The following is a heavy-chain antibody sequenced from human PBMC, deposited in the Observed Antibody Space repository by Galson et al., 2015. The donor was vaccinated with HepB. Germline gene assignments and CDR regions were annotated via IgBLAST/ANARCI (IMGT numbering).Heavy chain of an antibody. D-gene: IGHD6-13*01. CDR3: ARAAGSQYFDY. V-gene: IGHV4-31*02. CDR2: IYYSGST. J-gene: IGHJ4*02. Sequence: LEWIGYIYYSGSTNYNPSLKSRFTISVDTSKNQFSLKLSSVTAADTAVYYCARAAGSQYFDYWGQGTLVTVSS.